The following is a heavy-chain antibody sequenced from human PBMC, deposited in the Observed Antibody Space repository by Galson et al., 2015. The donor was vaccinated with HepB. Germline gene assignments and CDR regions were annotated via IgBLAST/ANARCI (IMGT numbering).Heavy chain of an antibody. J-gene: IGHJ4*02. D-gene: IGHD2-21*01. Sequence: SVKVSCKASGDTFSTYTISWVRQAPGRGLEWVGGIIPVYSAAKYAQKFQGRVTITADESTRTAYMELSSLRSEDTAIYYCARTDLPCGADCYPDKRVLEYWGQGALVTVSS. CDR1: GDTFSTYT. V-gene: IGHV1-69*13. CDR3: ARTDLPCGADCYPDKRVLEY. CDR2: IIPVYSAA.